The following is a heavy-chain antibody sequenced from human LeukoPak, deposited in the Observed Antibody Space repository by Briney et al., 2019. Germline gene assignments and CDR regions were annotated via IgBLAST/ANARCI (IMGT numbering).Heavy chain of an antibody. CDR2: ISGSGGST. Sequence: GGSLRLSCAASGFIFSTYAMTWVRQAPGKGLEWVSGISGSGGSTNYADSVKGRFTISRDNSKNTLYLQMNSLRAEDTAVCYCAKGTVGYCSGDSCYPFDYWGQGTLVTVSS. CDR3: AKGTVGYCSGDSCYPFDY. V-gene: IGHV3-23*01. CDR1: GFIFSTYA. J-gene: IGHJ4*02. D-gene: IGHD2-15*01.